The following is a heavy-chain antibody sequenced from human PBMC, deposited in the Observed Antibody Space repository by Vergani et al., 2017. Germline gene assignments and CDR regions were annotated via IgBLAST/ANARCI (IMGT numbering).Heavy chain of an antibody. J-gene: IGHJ5*01. CDR3: ARGGNEKRLDS. CDR2: IWYDGSNK. V-gene: IGHV3-33*01. CDR1: GFTFSSHG. Sequence: QVQLVESEGGVVQPGRSLTLSCVSSGFTFSSHGMHWVREAPGKGLEWVAVIWYDGSNKYYGDSVKGLFTISRDNSKNTLYLQMNSLRVEDTAVYYCARGGNEKRLDSWGQGTLVTVSS. D-gene: IGHD1-1*01.